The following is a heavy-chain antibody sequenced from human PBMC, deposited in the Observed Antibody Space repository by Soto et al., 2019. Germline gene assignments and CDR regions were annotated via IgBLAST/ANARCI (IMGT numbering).Heavy chain of an antibody. CDR1: GYSLTAYY. J-gene: IGHJ4*02. Sequence: ASVKVSCKASGYSLTAYYIHWVRQVPGQGFEWMGIMNPGDGSTRSSQNFQGRVTMTGDTSTSTVYMELSSLRSEDSAVYYCARSYVQSRPIDYWGQGTLVTVSS. D-gene: IGHD3-10*02. CDR3: ARSYVQSRPIDY. V-gene: IGHV1-46*01. CDR2: MNPGDGST.